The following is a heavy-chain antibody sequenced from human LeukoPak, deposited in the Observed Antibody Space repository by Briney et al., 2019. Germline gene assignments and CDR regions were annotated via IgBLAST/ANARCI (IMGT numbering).Heavy chain of an antibody. CDR2: IYYSGST. V-gene: IGHV4-59*01. CDR1: GGSISSYY. Sequence: SETLSLTCTVSGGSISSYYWSWIRQPPGKGLEWIGYIYYSGSTNYNPSLKSRVTISVDTSKNQFSLKLSSVTAADTAVYYCARGRGVPIYWGQGTLVTVSS. J-gene: IGHJ4*02. D-gene: IGHD3-10*01. CDR3: ARGRGVPIY.